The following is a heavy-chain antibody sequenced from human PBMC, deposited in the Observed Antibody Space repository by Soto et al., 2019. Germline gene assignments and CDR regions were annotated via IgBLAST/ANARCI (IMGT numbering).Heavy chain of an antibody. D-gene: IGHD3-10*01. J-gene: IGHJ5*02. V-gene: IGHV4-39*01. Sequence: QLHLQESGPGRVKPSETLSLTCSVSGGSISTSGSYWGWVRQAPEKGLEWIGSAYYVVAINYNPSLTRRVAISVDTSKNQFSLKLTSVTAADTAVYYCARLPLVRGVPAWGQGTLVTVSS. CDR3: ARLPLVRGVPA. CDR2: AYYVVAI. CDR1: GGSISTSGSY.